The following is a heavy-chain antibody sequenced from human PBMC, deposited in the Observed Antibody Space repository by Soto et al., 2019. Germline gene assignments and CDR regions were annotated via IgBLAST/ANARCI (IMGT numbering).Heavy chain of an antibody. Sequence: SETLSLTCTVSGGSISSYYWSWIRQPPGKGLEWIGYIYYSGSTNYNPSLKSRVTISVDTSKNQFSLKLSSVTAADTAVYYCARSPYYYDSSGYFDYWGQGTLVTVSS. CDR1: GGSISSYY. V-gene: IGHV4-59*08. D-gene: IGHD3-22*01. CDR3: ARSPYYYDSSGYFDY. J-gene: IGHJ4*02. CDR2: IYYSGST.